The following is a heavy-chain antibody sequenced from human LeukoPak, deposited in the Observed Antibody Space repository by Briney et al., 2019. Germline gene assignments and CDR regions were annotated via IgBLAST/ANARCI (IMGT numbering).Heavy chain of an antibody. CDR1: GYTFTSYY. CDR3: ARDGPRGYFTRFDP. Sequence: ASVKVSCKASGYTFTSYYMHWVRQAPGQGLEWMGIINPSGGSTSYAQKFQGRVTITTDESTSTAYMELSSLRSEDTAVYYCARDGPRGYFTRFDPWGQGTLVTVSS. CDR2: INPSGGST. V-gene: IGHV1-46*01. D-gene: IGHD2-8*01. J-gene: IGHJ5*02.